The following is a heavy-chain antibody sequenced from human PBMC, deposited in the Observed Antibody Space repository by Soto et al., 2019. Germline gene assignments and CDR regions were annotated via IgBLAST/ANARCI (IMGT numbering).Heavy chain of an antibody. CDR2: ISYDGSNK. J-gene: IGHJ6*02. D-gene: IGHD2-15*01. Sequence: GGSLRLSCAAPGFTFSSYAMHWVRQAPGKGLEWVAVISYDGSNKYYADSVKDRFTISRDNSKNTLYLQMNRLRAEDTAVYYCARDLDGYCSGGSCYSYYYGMDVWGQGTTVTVSS. CDR1: GFTFSSYA. V-gene: IGHV3-30*04. CDR3: ARDLDGYCSGGSCYSYYYGMDV.